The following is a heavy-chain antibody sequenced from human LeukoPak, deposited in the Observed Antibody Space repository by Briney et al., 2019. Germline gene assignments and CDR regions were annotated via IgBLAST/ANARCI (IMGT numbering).Heavy chain of an antibody. Sequence: PGESLKISCKGSGYSFSSYWINWVRQMPGKGLEWVGRIDPSDSYTKYSPSFQGHVTFSADKSNSTACLQWSSLKASDTAMYYCARPSRRYYGSGSYSASDYWGQGTLVTVSS. CDR3: ARPSRRYYGSGSYSASDY. V-gene: IGHV5-10-1*01. D-gene: IGHD3-10*01. CDR1: GYSFSSYW. CDR2: IDPSDSYT. J-gene: IGHJ4*02.